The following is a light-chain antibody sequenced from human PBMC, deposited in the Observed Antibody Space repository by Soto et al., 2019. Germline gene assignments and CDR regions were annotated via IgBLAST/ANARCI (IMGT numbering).Light chain of an antibody. CDR1: SSDVGDGDF. CDR2: KVS. J-gene: IGLJ3*02. Sequence: QSALTQPASVSGSPRQSITISCTGTSSDVGDGDFVSWYQQRPGNAPKLMIYKVSNRPSGVSNRFSGSKSGNTASLTISGLQAEDEADYYCCSYTRSYTWVFGGGTKLTVL. CDR3: CSYTRSYTWV. V-gene: IGLV2-14*01.